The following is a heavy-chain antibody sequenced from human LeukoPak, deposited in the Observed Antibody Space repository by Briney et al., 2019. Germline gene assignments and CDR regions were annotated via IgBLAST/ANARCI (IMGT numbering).Heavy chain of an antibody. CDR3: ARVGTCYYDSSGYYHFDY. V-gene: IGHV1-8*03. J-gene: IGHJ4*02. D-gene: IGHD3-22*01. CDR1: GYTFTSYD. CDR2: MNPNSGNT. Sequence: ASVKVSCKASGYTFTSYDINWERQATGQGFEWMGWMNPNSGNTGYAQKFQGRVTITRNTSISTAYMELSSLRSEDTAVYYCARVGTCYYDSSGYYHFDYWGQGTLVTVSS.